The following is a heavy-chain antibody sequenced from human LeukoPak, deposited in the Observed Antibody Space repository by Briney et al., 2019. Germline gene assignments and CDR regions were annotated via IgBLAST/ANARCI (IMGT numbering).Heavy chain of an antibody. J-gene: IGHJ4*02. CDR1: GFTFSSYG. D-gene: IGHD6-19*01. CDR2: ISYDGSNK. Sequence: GGSLRLSGAASGFTFSSYGMHWVRQAPGKGLEWVAVISYDGSNKYYADSVKGRFTISRDNSKNTLYLQMNSLRAEDTAVYYCAKGNVKGGKWLPGYFDYWGQGTLVTVSS. CDR3: AKGNVKGGKWLPGYFDY. V-gene: IGHV3-30*18.